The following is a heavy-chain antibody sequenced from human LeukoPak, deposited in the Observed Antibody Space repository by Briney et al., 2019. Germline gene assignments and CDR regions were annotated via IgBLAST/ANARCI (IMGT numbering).Heavy chain of an antibody. CDR3: ARHLDYYGSGTYEF. Sequence: SETLSLTCTVSGDSINTYSWHWIRQPPGKGLEWIGHIYYSGSTNYNPSLSSRVTMSVDTSKNHFSLRLTSVTAADTAVYYCARHLDYYGSGTYEFWGQGTLVTVSS. V-gene: IGHV4-59*08. J-gene: IGHJ4*02. CDR2: IYYSGST. CDR1: GDSINTYS. D-gene: IGHD3-10*01.